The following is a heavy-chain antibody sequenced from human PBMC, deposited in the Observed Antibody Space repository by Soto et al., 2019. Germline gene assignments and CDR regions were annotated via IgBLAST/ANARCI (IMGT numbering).Heavy chain of an antibody. V-gene: IGHV3-23*01. CDR1: GFTFSSQS. CDR3: GKWDWYRGY. CDR2: ISGGGDNK. J-gene: IGHJ4*02. D-gene: IGHD6-13*01. Sequence: EVQLLESGGDLVQPGGSLRLSCAASGFTFSSQSMTWVRQAPGKGLEWVSGISGGGDNKWHADSVKGRFTSYQDNSKNTVFFQMKTLGADEPAVYYCGKWDWYRGYRGQGTLVTVS.